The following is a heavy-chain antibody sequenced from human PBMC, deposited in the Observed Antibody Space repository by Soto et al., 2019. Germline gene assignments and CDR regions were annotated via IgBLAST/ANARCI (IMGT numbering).Heavy chain of an antibody. CDR3: AIRSGRVDYYYYGMDV. J-gene: IGHJ6*02. CDR2: IIPIFGTA. Sequence: ASVKVSCKASGGTFSSYAMSWVRQAPGQGLEWMGGIIPIFGTANYAQKFQGRVTITADESTSTAYMELSSLRSEDTAVYYCAIRSGRVDYYYYGMDVWGQGTPVTVCS. D-gene: IGHD3-10*01. V-gene: IGHV1-69*13. CDR1: GGTFSSYA.